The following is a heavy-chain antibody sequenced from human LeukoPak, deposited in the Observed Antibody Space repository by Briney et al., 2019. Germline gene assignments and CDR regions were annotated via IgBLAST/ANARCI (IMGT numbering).Heavy chain of an antibody. CDR1: GYTFTSYD. Sequence: ASVKVSCKASGYTFTSYDINWVRQATGQGLEWMGIINPSGGSTSYAQKFQGRVTMTRDTSTSTVYMELSSLRSEDTAVYYCARGIEPSGFGEGYWGQGTLVTVSS. J-gene: IGHJ4*02. D-gene: IGHD6-19*01. CDR3: ARGIEPSGFGEGY. V-gene: IGHV1-46*01. CDR2: INPSGGST.